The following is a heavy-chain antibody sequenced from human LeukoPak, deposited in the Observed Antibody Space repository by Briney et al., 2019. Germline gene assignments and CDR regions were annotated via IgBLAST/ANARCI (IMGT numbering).Heavy chain of an antibody. CDR1: GFTSSSYS. Sequence: PGGSLRLSCAASGFTSSSYSMNWVRQAPGKGLEWVSYISSSSSTIYCADSVKGRFTISRDNAKNSLYLQMNSLRAEGTAVYYCARDPGGYCSSTSCYGMDVWGQGTTVTVSS. D-gene: IGHD2-2*01. V-gene: IGHV3-48*01. CDR2: ISSSSSTI. CDR3: ARDPGGYCSSTSCYGMDV. J-gene: IGHJ6*02.